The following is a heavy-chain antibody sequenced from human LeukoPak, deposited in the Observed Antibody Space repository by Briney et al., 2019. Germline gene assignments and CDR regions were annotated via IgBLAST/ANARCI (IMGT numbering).Heavy chain of an antibody. D-gene: IGHD3-10*01. V-gene: IGHV4-39*07. CDR3: ARCMAIDYYGSGSYYNEKYYYYGMDV. J-gene: IGHJ6*02. Sequence: SETLSLTCTVSGGSMSSSYYYWGWIRQPPGEGLEWIGNIYYDGSTYDNPSLKSRITMSVDTSKNQFSLKLSSVTAADTAVYYCARCMAIDYYGSGSYYNEKYYYYGMDVWGQGTTVTVSS. CDR1: GGSMSSSYYY. CDR2: IYYDGST.